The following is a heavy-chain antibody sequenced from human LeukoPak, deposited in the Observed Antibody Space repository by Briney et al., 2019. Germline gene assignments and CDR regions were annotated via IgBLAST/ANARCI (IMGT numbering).Heavy chain of an antibody. V-gene: IGHV3-20*04. CDR3: ARGTEAAGTGYWFDP. CDR2: INWNGGST. D-gene: IGHD6-13*01. J-gene: IGHJ5*02. Sequence: GGSLRLSCAASGFTFDDYGMSWVRQAPGKGLEWVSGINWNGGSTGYADSVKGRFTISRDNAKNSLYLQMNSLRAEDTAVYYCARGTEAAGTGYWFDPWGQGTLVTVSS. CDR1: GFTFDDYG.